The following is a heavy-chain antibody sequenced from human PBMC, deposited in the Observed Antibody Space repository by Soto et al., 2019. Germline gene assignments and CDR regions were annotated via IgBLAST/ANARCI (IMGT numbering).Heavy chain of an antibody. Sequence: QVQLVQSGAEVKKPGSSVKVSCKASGGTFSSYAISWVRQAPGQVLEWMGGIIPIFGTADYAQKFQGRVTITAGESTSTAYMELSSLRSEDTAVYYCAVTMTNYYYYGMDVWGQGTTVTVSS. CDR2: IIPIFGTA. CDR1: GGTFSSYA. J-gene: IGHJ6*02. CDR3: AVTMTNYYYYGMDV. D-gene: IGHD3-22*01. V-gene: IGHV1-69*12.